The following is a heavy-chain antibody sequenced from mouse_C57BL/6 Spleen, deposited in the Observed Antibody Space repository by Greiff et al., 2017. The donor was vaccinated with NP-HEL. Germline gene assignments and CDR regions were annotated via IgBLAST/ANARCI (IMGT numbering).Heavy chain of an antibody. D-gene: IGHD2-14*01. CDR3: ARGGIHYAMDY. V-gene: IGHV1-80*01. CDR1: GYAFSSYW. J-gene: IGHJ4*01. CDR2: IYPGDGDT. Sequence: QVQLKESGAELVKPGASVKISCKASGYAFSSYWMNWVKQRPGKGLEWIGQIYPGDGDTNYNGKFKGKATLTADKSSSTAYMQLSSLTSEDSAVYFCARGGIHYAMDYWGQGTSVTVSS.